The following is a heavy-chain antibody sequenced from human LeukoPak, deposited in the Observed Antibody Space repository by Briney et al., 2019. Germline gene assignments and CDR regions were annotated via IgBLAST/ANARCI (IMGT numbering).Heavy chain of an antibody. CDR3: ARVAAAGTLAY. D-gene: IGHD6-13*01. J-gene: IGHJ4*02. Sequence: GSSVKVSCKASGGTSSRHEISWVRQAPGQGLEWMGGITPMFGIAKYAQKSQGRVTITADESTSTAYMELSSLRSEDTAVYYCARVAAAGTLAYWGQGTLVTVSS. CDR1: GGTSSRHE. V-gene: IGHV1-69*01. CDR2: ITPMFGIA.